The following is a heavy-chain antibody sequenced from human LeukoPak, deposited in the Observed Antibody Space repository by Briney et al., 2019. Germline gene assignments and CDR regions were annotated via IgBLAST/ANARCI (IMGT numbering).Heavy chain of an antibody. CDR2: IIPIFGTA. Sequence: ASVKVSCKASGGTFSSYAISWVRQAPGQGLEWMGGIIPIFGTANYAQKFQGRVTITTDESTSTAYMELSSLRSEDTAVYYCARSSAYCSSTSCYAYYMDVWGKGTTVTVSS. CDR1: GGTFSSYA. J-gene: IGHJ6*03. V-gene: IGHV1-69*05. D-gene: IGHD2-2*01. CDR3: ARSSAYCSSTSCYAYYMDV.